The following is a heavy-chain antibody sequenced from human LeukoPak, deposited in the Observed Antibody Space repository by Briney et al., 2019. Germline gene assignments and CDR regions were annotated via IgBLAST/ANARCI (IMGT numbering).Heavy chain of an antibody. J-gene: IGHJ4*02. CDR3: AKRADSSGYYYVFSYFDY. D-gene: IGHD3-22*01. CDR1: GFDFSNYW. CDR2: IKQDGSEK. Sequence: GGSLRLSCAASGFDFSNYWMYWVRQAPGKGLEWVANIKQDGSEKYYVDSVRGRFTISRDNAKNSLSLQMNSLRAEDTAVYYCAKRADSSGYYYVFSYFDYWGQGTLVTVSS. V-gene: IGHV3-7*01.